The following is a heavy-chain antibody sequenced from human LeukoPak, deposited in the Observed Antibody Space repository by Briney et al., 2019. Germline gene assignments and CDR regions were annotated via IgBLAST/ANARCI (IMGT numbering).Heavy chain of an antibody. V-gene: IGHV4-59*01. J-gene: IGHJ4*02. D-gene: IGHD3-9*01. CDR1: GGSISSYY. Sequence: SETLSLTCTVSGGSISSYYWSCIRQPPGKGLEWIGYIYYSGSTNYNPSLKSRVTISVDTSKNQFSLKLSSVTAADTAVYYCAISSRVLQYFEWLLPFDYWGQGTLVTVSS. CDR2: IYYSGST. CDR3: AISSRVLQYFEWLLPFDY.